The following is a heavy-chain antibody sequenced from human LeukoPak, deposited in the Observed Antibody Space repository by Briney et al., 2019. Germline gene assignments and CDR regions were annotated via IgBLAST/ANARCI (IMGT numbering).Heavy chain of an antibody. CDR2: ISSSSSYM. CDR3: ERGPGGY. V-gene: IGHV3-21*01. CDR1: GFTFSDYS. J-gene: IGHJ4*02. D-gene: IGHD3-10*01. Sequence: GGSLRLSCAASGFTFSDYSMNWVRQAPGKGLEWVSSISSSSSYMKYAESVRGRFTISRDNAKNTLYLQMNSLRAEDTAVYYCERGPGGYWGQGPLVTVSS.